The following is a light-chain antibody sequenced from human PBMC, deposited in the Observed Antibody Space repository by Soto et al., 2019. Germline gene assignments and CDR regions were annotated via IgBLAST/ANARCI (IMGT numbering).Light chain of an antibody. CDR3: SSYAGSDNFV. J-gene: IGLJ1*01. CDR2: EVS. Sequence: QSVPTQPPSASGSPGQSVTISCTGTSSDVGANNDYVSWYQQHPGKVPKLMIYEVSKRPPGVPDRFSGSKSGNTASLTVSGLQADDEADYYCSSYAGSDNFVFGTGTSSPS. CDR1: SSDVGANNDY. V-gene: IGLV2-8*01.